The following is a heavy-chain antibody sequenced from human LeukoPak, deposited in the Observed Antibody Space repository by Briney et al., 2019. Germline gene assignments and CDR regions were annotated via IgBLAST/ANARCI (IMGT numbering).Heavy chain of an antibody. CDR2: INTNTGNP. J-gene: IGHJ4*02. CDR1: GYTFTIYA. CDR3: ARVGTYYYDSSGYYYVDY. D-gene: IGHD3-22*01. V-gene: IGHV7-4-1*02. Sequence: ASVKVSCKASGYTFTIYAMNWVRQAPGQGLEWMGWINTNTGNPTYAQGFTGRFVFSLDTSVSTAYLQISSLKAEDTAVYYCARVGTYYYDSSGYYYVDYWGQGTLVTVSS.